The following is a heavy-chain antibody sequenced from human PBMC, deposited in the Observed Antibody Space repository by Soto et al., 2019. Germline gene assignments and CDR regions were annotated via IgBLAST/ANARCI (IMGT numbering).Heavy chain of an antibody. J-gene: IGHJ5*02. CDR2: ISSGSGYI. CDR3: ARGDAQLDP. CDR1: GFSFGSYN. Sequence: EVQLVESGGGLVKPGGSLRLSCAVSGFSFGSYNMNWVRQAPGKGPEWVSSISSGSGYIYYADSVKGRFTISRDNAKKSLYLQMNSLRDEDTAVYYCARGDAQLDPWGQGTLVTVSS. V-gene: IGHV3-21*01. D-gene: IGHD2-2*01.